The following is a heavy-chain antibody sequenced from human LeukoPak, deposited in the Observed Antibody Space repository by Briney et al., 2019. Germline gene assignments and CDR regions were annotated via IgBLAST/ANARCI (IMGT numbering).Heavy chain of an antibody. CDR1: GLTFRNYA. J-gene: IGHJ4*02. Sequence: PGGSLRLSCAASGLTFRNYAMSWVRQAPGKGLEWVSVICANDGNTYYADAVKGRFTISRDNSKDTLYLQMNSLRAEDTAVYYCARGAYYYEDWGQGTLVTVSS. CDR3: ARGAYYYED. D-gene: IGHD3-22*01. CDR2: ICANDGNT. V-gene: IGHV3-23*01.